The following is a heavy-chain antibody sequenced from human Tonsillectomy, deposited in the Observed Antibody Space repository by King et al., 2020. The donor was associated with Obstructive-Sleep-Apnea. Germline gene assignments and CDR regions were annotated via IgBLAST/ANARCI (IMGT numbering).Heavy chain of an antibody. CDR3: AKKNYYDSRGYPNWFDP. Sequence: VQLVESGGGLVQAGGSLSLSCAASGFTFKNHDMSWVRQAPGKGLEWVSAISGRGDSSYYADSVKGRFTISRDNSKSTLYLQMNSLRVEDTAVYYCAKKNYYDSRGYPNWFDPWGQGTRVTVSS. CDR1: GFTFKNHD. V-gene: IGHV3-23*04. J-gene: IGHJ5*02. D-gene: IGHD3-22*01. CDR2: ISGRGDSS.